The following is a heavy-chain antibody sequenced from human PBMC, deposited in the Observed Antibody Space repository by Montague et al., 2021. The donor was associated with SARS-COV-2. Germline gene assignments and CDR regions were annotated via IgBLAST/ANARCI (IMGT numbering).Heavy chain of an antibody. D-gene: IGHD3-10*01. Sequence: SETLSLTCAVHATSLSGYYWNWIRQPPGKGLEWIGEINHGGSTKYSPSLKSRLTISADTSKNQFSLKLTSVAAADTAVYYCARLRDGVVPSPILGVGPYYSYYYMDVWGKGTTVTVSS. CDR2: INHGGST. CDR3: ARLRDGVVPSPILGVGPYYSYYYMDV. CDR1: ATSLSGYY. V-gene: IGHV4-34*01. J-gene: IGHJ6*03.